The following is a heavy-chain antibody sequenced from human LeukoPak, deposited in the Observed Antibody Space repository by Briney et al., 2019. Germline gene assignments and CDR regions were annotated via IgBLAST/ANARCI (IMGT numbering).Heavy chain of an antibody. D-gene: IGHD3-10*02. CDR1: GGSFSGYY. CDR3: ARHEPYVLYRFDP. CDR2: INHSGST. V-gene: IGHV4-34*01. J-gene: IGHJ5*02. Sequence: SETLSLTCAVYGGSFSGYYWSWIRQPPGKGLEWIGEINHSGSTNYNPSLKSRVTISVDTSKNQFSLKLSSVTAADTAVYYCARHEPYVLYRFDPWGPGILVTVSS.